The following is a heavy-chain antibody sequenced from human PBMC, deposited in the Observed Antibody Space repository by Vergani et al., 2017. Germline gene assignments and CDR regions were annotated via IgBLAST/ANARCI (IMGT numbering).Heavy chain of an antibody. Sequence: VQLVQSGAEVKKPGASVKVSCKASGYTFTSYGISWVRQAPGQGLEWMGWIRAYNGNTNYAQKLQGRVTMTTETSTSQAYMELRSLRSDDTAVYYCARAKLEGFGELFLGLWFDPWGQGTLVTVSS. CDR1: GYTFTSYG. J-gene: IGHJ5*02. CDR2: IRAYNGNT. V-gene: IGHV1-18*01. CDR3: ARAKLEGFGELFLGLWFDP. D-gene: IGHD3-10*01.